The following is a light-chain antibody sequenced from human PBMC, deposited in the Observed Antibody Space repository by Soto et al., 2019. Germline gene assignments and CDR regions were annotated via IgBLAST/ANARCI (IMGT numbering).Light chain of an antibody. CDR1: SRDVGGYNY. CDR2: EVN. J-gene: IGLJ2*01. V-gene: IGLV2-14*01. CDR3: SSHTYTVTLL. Sequence: QSALTQPASVSGSVGQSITISCTGTSRDVGGYNYVSWYQQHPGKAPKLIISEVNNRPSGVSNRFSGYKSGNTASLTISGLQAEDEADYYCSSHTYTVTLLFGGGTKLTVL.